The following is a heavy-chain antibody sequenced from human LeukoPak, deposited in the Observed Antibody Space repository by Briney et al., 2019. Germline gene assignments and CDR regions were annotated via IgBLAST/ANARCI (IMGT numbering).Heavy chain of an antibody. CDR1: GYTLSDLT. CDR3: AAGGLYDLLPY. CDR2: FDPGNGEI. Sequence: ASVKVSCKVSGYTLSDLTMHWVRQAPGKGLEWMGGFDPGNGEIIYAQKFQGRVTMTEDASTDTAYMELSSLKSEDTAVYYCAAGGLYDLLPYWGQGTLVTVSS. D-gene: IGHD3-3*01. V-gene: IGHV1-24*01. J-gene: IGHJ4*02.